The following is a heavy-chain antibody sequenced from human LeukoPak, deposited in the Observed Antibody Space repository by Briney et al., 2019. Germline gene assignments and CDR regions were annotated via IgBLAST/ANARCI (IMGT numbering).Heavy chain of an antibody. V-gene: IGHV4-4*07. D-gene: IGHD1-26*01. Sequence: PSETLSLTCTVSGGSINSHYLSWIRQPAGKGLEWIGRIYARGSADYNPSLKSRVTMSVDTSKNQFSLKLPSVTAADTAVYYCARDRLGTTPDYWGQGALVTVSS. CDR3: ARDRLGTTPDY. CDR2: IYARGSA. CDR1: GGSINSHY. J-gene: IGHJ4*02.